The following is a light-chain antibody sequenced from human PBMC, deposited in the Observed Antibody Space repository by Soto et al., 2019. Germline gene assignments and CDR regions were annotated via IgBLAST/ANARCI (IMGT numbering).Light chain of an antibody. CDR2: DVS. CDR1: SRDVGGYKY. Sequence: QSALTQPASVSGSPGQSITISCTGTSRDVGGYKYVYWYQRHPGKDPKLMIFDVSNRPSGVSDRFSGSKSGNTASLTISGLQAEDEADYYCSSYTSSSSLGVVFGGGTKLTVL. J-gene: IGLJ2*01. CDR3: SSYTSSSSLGVV. V-gene: IGLV2-14*03.